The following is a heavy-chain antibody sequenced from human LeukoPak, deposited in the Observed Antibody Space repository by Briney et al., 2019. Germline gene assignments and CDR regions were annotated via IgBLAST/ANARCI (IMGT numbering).Heavy chain of an antibody. CDR3: ARGRSGSPDY. J-gene: IGHJ4*02. CDR1: GYTFSSYD. V-gene: IGHV1-8*01. CDR2: MNPNSGNT. Sequence: ASVKVSCKASGYTFSSYDMNWVRQATGQGLEWMGWMNPNSGNTGYAQKFQGRVTMTRSTSISTAYMELSSLRSEDTAIYYCARGRSGSPDYWGQGTLVTVSS. D-gene: IGHD3-10*01.